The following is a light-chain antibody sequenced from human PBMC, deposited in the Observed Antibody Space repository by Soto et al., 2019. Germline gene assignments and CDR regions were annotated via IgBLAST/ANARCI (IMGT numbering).Light chain of an antibody. CDR3: SADTARSTLG. Sequence: QSALTQPASVSGSAGQSITISCSGTMRDVGAYNLVSWYQQHPGTAPTLIIYEVRNRPSGISSRFSGSRSGNTASLTISGLQSADEGDYYCSADTARSTLGFGGGTKLTVL. V-gene: IGLV2-14*01. J-gene: IGLJ3*02. CDR1: MRDVGAYNL. CDR2: EVR.